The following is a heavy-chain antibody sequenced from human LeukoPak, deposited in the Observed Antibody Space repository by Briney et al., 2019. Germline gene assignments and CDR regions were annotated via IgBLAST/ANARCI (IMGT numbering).Heavy chain of an antibody. CDR3: ARGIVGATTIDY. D-gene: IGHD1-26*01. CDR1: VFTFSSYW. CDR2: IKPDGSST. V-gene: IGHV3-74*01. J-gene: IGHJ4*02. Sequence: GGSLRLSCAASVFTFSSYWMHWVRHAPGKGLVWVSRIKPDGSSTAYADSVKGRVTISRDNAKNTLYLQMNSLRAEDTAVYYCARGIVGATTIDYWGQGTLVTVSS.